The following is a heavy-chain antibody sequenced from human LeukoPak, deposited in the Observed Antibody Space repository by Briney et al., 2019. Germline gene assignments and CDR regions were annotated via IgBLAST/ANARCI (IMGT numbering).Heavy chain of an antibody. Sequence: GGSLRLSCAASGFTFSSYAMSWVRQAPGKGLGWVSAISGSGGSTYYADSVKGRFTISTDNSKNTLYIQKNTLRAEDTGVYYCAKAEDYWGQGTLVTVSS. D-gene: IGHD1-14*01. CDR1: GFTFSSYA. V-gene: IGHV3-23*01. J-gene: IGHJ4*02. CDR3: AKAEDY. CDR2: ISGSGGST.